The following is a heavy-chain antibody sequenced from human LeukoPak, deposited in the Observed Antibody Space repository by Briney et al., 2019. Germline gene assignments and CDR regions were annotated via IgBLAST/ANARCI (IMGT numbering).Heavy chain of an antibody. Sequence: GGSLRLSCAASGFTFSSYSMSWVRQAPGQGLGWVSVISDSGGHTYYADSVKGRFTISRDNSENTLFLQMSSLRVEDTAIYYCVKEHLNSYDFQYWGQGTLVTVSS. V-gene: IGHV3-23*01. J-gene: IGHJ4*02. D-gene: IGHD5-18*01. CDR1: GFTFSSYS. CDR3: VKEHLNSYDFQY. CDR2: ISDSGGHT.